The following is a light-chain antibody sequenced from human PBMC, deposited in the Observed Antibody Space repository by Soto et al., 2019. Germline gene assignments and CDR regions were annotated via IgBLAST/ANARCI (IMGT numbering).Light chain of an antibody. Sequence: EIVLTQSPGTLSLSPGEAATLSCRASQSVSSSYLAWYQQKPGQAPRLLIYGASRRATGIPDRFSGRGSGTHFTLSIRRLEAEDFAVYYCQQYGSSSWTFGQGNKVDSK. V-gene: IGKV3-20*01. CDR3: QQYGSSSWT. J-gene: IGKJ1*01. CDR2: GAS. CDR1: QSVSSSY.